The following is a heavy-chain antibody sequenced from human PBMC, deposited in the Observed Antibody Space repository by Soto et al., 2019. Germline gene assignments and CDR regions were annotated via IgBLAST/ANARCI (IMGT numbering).Heavy chain of an antibody. CDR3: ASIGAPPFDC. CDR1: GFTFSSSW. V-gene: IGHV3-74*01. Sequence: EVQLVESGGGLVQPGGSLRLSGAASGFTFSSSWMHWGRQAPGKGLVWVSRINGDGGTTDYAYSVKGRFTISRDNAKNTLYLQMHSLRGEDTAVYYCASIGAPPFDCWGQGTLVTVSS. CDR2: INGDGGTT. D-gene: IGHD6-6*01. J-gene: IGHJ4*02.